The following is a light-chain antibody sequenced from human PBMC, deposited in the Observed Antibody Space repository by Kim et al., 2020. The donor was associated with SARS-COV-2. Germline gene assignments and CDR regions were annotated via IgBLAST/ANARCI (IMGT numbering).Light chain of an antibody. Sequence: QSITISCTGTSSDIGGYNYVSWYQQHPGKAPKLMIYDVTKRPSGVSNRFSDSKSGNTASLTISGLQTEDEADYYCVSFTTRTSWVFGGGTK. V-gene: IGLV2-14*04. J-gene: IGLJ3*02. CDR1: SSDIGGYNY. CDR2: DVT. CDR3: VSFTTRTSWV.